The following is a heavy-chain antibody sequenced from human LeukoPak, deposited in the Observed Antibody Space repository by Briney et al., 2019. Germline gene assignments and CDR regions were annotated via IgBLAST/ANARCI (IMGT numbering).Heavy chain of an antibody. CDR2: ISYDGSNK. CDR3: AKDWAIVVVTASDY. Sequence: GRSQRLSCAASGFTFSSYGMHWVRQAPGKGLEWVAVISYDGSNKYYADSVKGRFTISRDNSKNTLYLQMNSLRAEDTAVYYCAKDWAIVVVTASDYWGQGTLVTVSS. J-gene: IGHJ4*02. V-gene: IGHV3-30*18. CDR1: GFTFSSYG. D-gene: IGHD2-21*02.